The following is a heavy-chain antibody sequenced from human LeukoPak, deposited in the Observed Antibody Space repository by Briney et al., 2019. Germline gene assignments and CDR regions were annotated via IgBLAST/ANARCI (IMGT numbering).Heavy chain of an antibody. CDR1: GFTVSNKY. CDR3: ARGLSLSGYLDAFDI. D-gene: IGHD3-22*01. V-gene: IGHV3-53*01. J-gene: IGHJ3*02. CDR2: IYSDGRT. Sequence: GGSLRLSCAASGFTVSNKYMTWVRQAPGKGLEWVSLIYSDGRTYYADSVKGRCTISRHNSKNTLYLQMNSLRVEDTDVYFCARGLSLSGYLDAFDIWGQGTMVTVSS.